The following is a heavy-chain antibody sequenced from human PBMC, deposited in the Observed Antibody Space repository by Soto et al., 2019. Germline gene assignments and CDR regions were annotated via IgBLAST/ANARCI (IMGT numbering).Heavy chain of an antibody. J-gene: IGHJ5*02. CDR2: IIPIFGTA. D-gene: IGHD6-13*01. V-gene: IGHV1-69*13. Sequence: GASVKVSCKAAGGTFSSYAISWVRQAPGQGLEWMGGIIPIFGTANYAQKFQGRVTITADESTSTAYMELSSLRSEDTAVYYCARDGSSSWSFDPWGQGTLVTVSS. CDR1: GGTFSSYA. CDR3: ARDGSSSWSFDP.